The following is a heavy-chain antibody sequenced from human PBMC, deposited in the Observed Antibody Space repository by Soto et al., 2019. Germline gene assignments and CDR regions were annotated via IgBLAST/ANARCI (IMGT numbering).Heavy chain of an antibody. J-gene: IGHJ4*02. V-gene: IGHV3-30*18. CDR1: GFTFSSYG. Sequence: QVQLVESGGGVVQPGRSLRLSCSASGFTFSSYGRHWVRQAPGKGLEWLAVISYDGSNKYYADSVKGRFTISRDNSKNTLYLQMHSLRAEDTAVYYCAKDLWELAYYFDYWGQGTLVTVSS. CDR3: AKDLWELAYYFDY. CDR2: ISYDGSNK. D-gene: IGHD1-26*01.